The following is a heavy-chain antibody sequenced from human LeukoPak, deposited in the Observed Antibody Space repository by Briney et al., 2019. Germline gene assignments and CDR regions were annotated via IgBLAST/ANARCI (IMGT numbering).Heavy chain of an antibody. CDR2: ISSSSSYI. CDR1: GFTFSSYS. V-gene: IGHV3-21*01. CDR3: AREVEAAAGTGTDY. Sequence: PGGSLRLSCAASGFTFSSYSMHWVRQAPGKGLEWVSSISSSSSYIYYADSVKGRFTISRDNAKNSLYLQMNSLRAEDTAVYYCAREVEAAAGTGTDYWGQGTLVTVSS. J-gene: IGHJ4*02. D-gene: IGHD6-13*01.